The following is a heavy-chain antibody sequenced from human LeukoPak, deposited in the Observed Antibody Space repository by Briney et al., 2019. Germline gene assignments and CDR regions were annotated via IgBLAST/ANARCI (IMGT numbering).Heavy chain of an antibody. CDR3: ARDGTSTDDY. J-gene: IGHJ4*02. Sequence: APVKVSCKASAYTFSNFGINWVRQAPGQGLEWIAWISGNNDNTNYGQKFQGRFTVTTDSSTSTAYMELRNLRSDDTAVYYCARDGTSTDDYWGQGTLVTVSS. CDR1: AYTFSNFG. V-gene: IGHV1-18*01. CDR2: ISGNNDNT. D-gene: IGHD2-2*01.